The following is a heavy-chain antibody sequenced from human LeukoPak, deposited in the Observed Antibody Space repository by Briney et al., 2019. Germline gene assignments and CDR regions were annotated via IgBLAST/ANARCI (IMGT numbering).Heavy chain of an antibody. CDR3: ARIGRDGYNFHY. J-gene: IGHJ4*02. V-gene: IGHV4-34*01. CDR2: INHSGSA. Sequence: PSETLSLTCAVYGESFSGYYWTWIRQPPGKGLEWIGEINHSGSANYNSSLKIRVTISVDTSKNQFSLKLSSVTAADTAVYYCARIGRDGYNFHYWGQGTLVTVSS. D-gene: IGHD5-24*01. CDR1: GESFSGYY.